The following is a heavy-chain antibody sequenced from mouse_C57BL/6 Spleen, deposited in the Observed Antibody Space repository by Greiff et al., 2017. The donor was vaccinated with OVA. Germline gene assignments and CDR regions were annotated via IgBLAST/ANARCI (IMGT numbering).Heavy chain of an antibody. D-gene: IGHD2-5*01. V-gene: IGHV3-6*01. CDR1: GYSITSGYY. Sequence: VQLQQSGPGLVKPSQSLSLTCSVTGYSITSGYYWNWIRQFPGNKLEWMGYISYDGSNNYNPSLKNRISITRDTSKNQFFLKLNSVTTEDTATYYCARDSYSNYGYFDVWGTGTTVTVSS. J-gene: IGHJ1*03. CDR3: ARDSYSNYGYFDV. CDR2: ISYDGSN.